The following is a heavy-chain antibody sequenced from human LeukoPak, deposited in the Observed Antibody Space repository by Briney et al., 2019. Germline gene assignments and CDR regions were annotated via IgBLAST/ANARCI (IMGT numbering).Heavy chain of an antibody. CDR2: IIPVLGVS. CDR1: GGSFSSYV. Sequence: SVKVSCKASGGSFSSYVITWVRQAPGHGLEWMGRIIPVLGVSNSAQKFQGRVNIAADKSTNTAHMELSRLESRDTAVYYCTREGVYAPDPSSYHRYAFDIWGQGTVVIVSS. D-gene: IGHD3-16*02. V-gene: IGHV1-69*04. J-gene: IGHJ3*02. CDR3: TREGVYAPDPSSYHRYAFDI.